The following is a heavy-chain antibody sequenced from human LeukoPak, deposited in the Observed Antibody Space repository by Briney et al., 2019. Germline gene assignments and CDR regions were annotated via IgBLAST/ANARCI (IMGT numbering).Heavy chain of an antibody. CDR3: ARGAIPGVVVPAATNWFDS. CDR2: MNPNCGKT. Sequence: ASVKVSCKASGSTFTSYDINWVRQATGQGIEWMGWMNPNCGKTSYAQKFQGRVTMTRNTSISTDYMELSSLRSEDTAVYYCARGAIPGVVVPAATNWFDSWGQGTLVTVSS. D-gene: IGHD2-2*01. CDR1: GSTFTSYD. V-gene: IGHV1-8*01. J-gene: IGHJ5*01.